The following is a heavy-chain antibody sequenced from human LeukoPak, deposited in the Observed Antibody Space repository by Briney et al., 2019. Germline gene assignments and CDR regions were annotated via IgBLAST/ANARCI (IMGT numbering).Heavy chain of an antibody. V-gene: IGHV3-33*01. CDR2: IWYDGRTK. CDR1: GFIFSNYG. J-gene: IGHJ4*02. D-gene: IGHD6-19*01. Sequence: GGSLRLSCEVSGFIFSNYGMHWVRQAPGKGLEWVALIWYDGRTKFHADSVRGRFTISRDNSANALYLQMSSLRVEDTAVYYCAREWGRIAVAGGPGYWGQGALVTVSS. CDR3: AREWGRIAVAGGPGY.